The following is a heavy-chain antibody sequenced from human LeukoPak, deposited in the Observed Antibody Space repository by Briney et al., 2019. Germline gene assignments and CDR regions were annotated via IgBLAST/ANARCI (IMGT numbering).Heavy chain of an antibody. J-gene: IGHJ4*02. CDR2: ISYSGST. Sequence: PSETLSLTCTVSGGSISSSNYYWGWIRQPPGKGLEWIGSISYSGSTYYNPSLKSRVTLSVDTSKNQFSLKLSSVTAADTALYFCARGGPWELSHRDYFDYWGQGTLVTVSS. D-gene: IGHD1-26*01. CDR1: GGSISSSNYY. CDR3: ARGGPWELSHRDYFDY. V-gene: IGHV4-39*07.